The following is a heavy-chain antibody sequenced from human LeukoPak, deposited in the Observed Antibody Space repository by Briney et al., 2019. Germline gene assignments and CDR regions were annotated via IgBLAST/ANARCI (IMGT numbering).Heavy chain of an antibody. CDR1: GYSISSGYY. CDR3: ARHFKYSGYGLHFDY. CDR2: IYHSGST. Sequence: SETLSLTCAVSGYSISSGYYWGWIRQPPGKGLEWIGSIYHSGSTYYNPSLKSRVTISVDTSKNQFSLKLSSVTAADTAVYYCARHFKYSGYGLHFDYWGQGTLVTVSS. V-gene: IGHV4-38-2*01. J-gene: IGHJ4*02. D-gene: IGHD5-12*01.